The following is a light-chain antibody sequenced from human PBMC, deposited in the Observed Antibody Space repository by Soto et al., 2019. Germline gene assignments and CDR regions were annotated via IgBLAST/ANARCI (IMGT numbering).Light chain of an antibody. CDR1: HSVSSY. J-gene: IGKJ5*01. V-gene: IGKV3-11*01. CDR2: DAS. CDR3: QKRSNWPIT. Sequence: EIVLTQSPATLSLSPGERATLSCWASHSVSSYLAWYQHKPGQAPRLLIYDASNRATGIPARFRGSGSGTDFTLTLSSLGPEYFAVYYCQKRSNWPITFGQGTRLEIK.